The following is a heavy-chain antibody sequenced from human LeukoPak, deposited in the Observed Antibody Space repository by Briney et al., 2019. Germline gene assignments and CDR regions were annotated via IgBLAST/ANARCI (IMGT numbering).Heavy chain of an antibody. V-gene: IGHV3-30-3*01. CDR2: ISYDGSNK. Sequence: GGSLRLSCAASGFSISSYAMHWVRRAPGKGLEWMTVISYDGSNKYYADSVRGRFTLSRDTSKNTLYVQMSSLRAEDTAVYYCARGDYYGSGSYPYYFDYWGQGTLVTVSS. CDR1: GFSISSYA. J-gene: IGHJ4*02. CDR3: ARGDYYGSGSYPYYFDY. D-gene: IGHD3-10*01.